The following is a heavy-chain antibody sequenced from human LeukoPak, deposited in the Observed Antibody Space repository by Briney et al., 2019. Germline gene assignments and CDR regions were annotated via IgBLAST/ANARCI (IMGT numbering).Heavy chain of an antibody. D-gene: IGHD1-1*01. V-gene: IGHV4-4*07. CDR2: ICTSGST. CDR1: GGSISSYY. J-gene: IGHJ5*02. CDR3: ARDGGGTGTTWWFDP. Sequence: PSETLSLTCTVSGGSISSYYWSWIRQPAGKGLEWIGRICTSGSTNYNPSLKSRVTMSVDTSKNQFSLKLSSVTAADTAVYYCARDGGGTGTTWWFDPWGQGTLVTVSS.